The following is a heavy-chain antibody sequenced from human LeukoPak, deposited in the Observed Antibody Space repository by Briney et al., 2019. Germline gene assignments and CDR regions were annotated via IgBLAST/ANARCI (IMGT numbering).Heavy chain of an antibody. D-gene: IGHD2-2*01. CDR3: ARQPLHQLLLDH. CDR1: GFIFKKYW. V-gene: IGHV3-7*01. Sequence: TGGSLRLSCAASGFIFKKYWMNWVRQVPGKGLECLANIKEDGSETYYVDSVKGRFTISRDNAKNSLYLQMNSLRAEDTAVYYCARQPLHQLLLDHWGQGTLVTVSS. CDR2: IKEDGSET. J-gene: IGHJ4*02.